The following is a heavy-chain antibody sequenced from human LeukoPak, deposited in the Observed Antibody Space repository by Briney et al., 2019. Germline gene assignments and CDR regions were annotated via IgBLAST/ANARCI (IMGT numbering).Heavy chain of an antibody. CDR3: ARFSSSWSRGWFDP. Sequence: PSETLSLTCTVSGGSISSYYWSWIRQPAGKGLEWIGRIYTSGSTNYNPSLKSRVTMSVDTSKNQFSLKLSSVTAADTAVYYCARFSSSWSRGWFDPWGQGTLVTVSS. D-gene: IGHD6-13*01. CDR1: GGSISSYY. V-gene: IGHV4-4*07. CDR2: IYTSGST. J-gene: IGHJ5*02.